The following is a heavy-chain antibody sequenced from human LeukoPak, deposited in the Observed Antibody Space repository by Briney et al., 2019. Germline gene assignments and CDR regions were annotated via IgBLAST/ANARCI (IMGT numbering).Heavy chain of an antibody. D-gene: IGHD6-13*01. CDR2: LYYSGIT. CDR3: ARRTAAETIDY. V-gene: IGHV4-39*01. Sequence: PSETLSLTCTVSGGSISSGSYYWGWIRQPPGKGLEWIATLYYSGITYYNPSLKSRVAISADTSKNQFSLKLNSATAADTAVYYCARRTAAETIDYWGQGTLVTVSS. J-gene: IGHJ4*02. CDR1: GGSISSGSYY.